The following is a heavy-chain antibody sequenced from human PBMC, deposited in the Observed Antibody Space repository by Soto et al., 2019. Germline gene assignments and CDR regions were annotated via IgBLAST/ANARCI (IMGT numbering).Heavy chain of an antibody. J-gene: IGHJ3*02. CDR2: ITADGGP. D-gene: IGHD2-15*01. V-gene: IGHV3-23*01. CDR3: APHVSCSGGSCQYDAFAI. CDR1: EFTVSGHA. Sequence: EVQVLESGGGLVQPGWSLRLSCEGSEFTVSGHAMTWIRHAPGQGPEWVSTITADGGPYYADSVKGQFDMSRDTSENKLYLQMNGLGAEYTAASSCAPHVSCSGGSCQYDAFAIRGQGTMVTVSS.